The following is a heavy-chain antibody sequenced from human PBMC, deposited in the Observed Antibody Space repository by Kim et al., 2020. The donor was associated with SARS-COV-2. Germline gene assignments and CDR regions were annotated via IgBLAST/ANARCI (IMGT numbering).Heavy chain of an antibody. V-gene: IGHV4-31*02. J-gene: IGHJ4*02. D-gene: IGHD3-10*01. CDR3: ARDKGGTMVRGVIITDYFDY. Sequence: RVTISVDTSKNQFSLKLSSVTAADTAVYYCARDKGGTMVRGVIITDYFDYWGQGTLVTVSS.